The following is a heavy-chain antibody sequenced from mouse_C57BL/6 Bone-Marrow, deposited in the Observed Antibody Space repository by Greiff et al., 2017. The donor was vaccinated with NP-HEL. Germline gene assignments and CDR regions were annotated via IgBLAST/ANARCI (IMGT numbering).Heavy chain of an antibody. J-gene: IGHJ1*03. CDR1: GYTFTSYG. V-gene: IGHV1-81*01. CDR2: IYPRSGNT. CDR3: ARAPYYYGSRKVV. D-gene: IGHD1-1*01. Sequence: VQLQESGAELARPGASVKLSCKASGYTFTSYGISWVKQRTGQGLEWIGEIYPRSGNTYYNEKFKGKATLTAAKSSSTAYMELRSLTSEDSAVYFCARAPYYYGSRKVVWGTGTTVTVSS.